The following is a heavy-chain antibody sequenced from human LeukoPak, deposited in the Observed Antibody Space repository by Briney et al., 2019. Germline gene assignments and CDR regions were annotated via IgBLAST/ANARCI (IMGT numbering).Heavy chain of an antibody. CDR3: ARMVAEMATTQYYFDY. Sequence: ASVKVFCKASGYTFTSYDINWVRQATGQGLEWMGWMNPNSGNTGYAQKFQGRVTITADESTSTAYMELSSLRSEDTAVYYCARMVAEMATTQYYFDYWGQGTLVTVSS. D-gene: IGHD5-24*01. CDR2: MNPNSGNT. V-gene: IGHV1-8*01. J-gene: IGHJ4*02. CDR1: GYTFTSYD.